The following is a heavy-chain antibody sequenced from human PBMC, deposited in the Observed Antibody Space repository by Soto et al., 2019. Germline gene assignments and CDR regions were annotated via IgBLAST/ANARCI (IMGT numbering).Heavy chain of an antibody. V-gene: IGHV5-51*01. Sequence: GESLKISCRGSGYNFANNWIAWVRQMPGEGLEWMGIIDPSDSDTKYSPSFQGQVTISADKSISTAFLQWSSLKASDTALYYCARQIYDSDTGPNFQYYFDSWGQGTPVTVSS. J-gene: IGHJ4*02. D-gene: IGHD3-22*01. CDR2: IDPSDSDT. CDR3: ARQIYDSDTGPNFQYYFDS. CDR1: GYNFANNW.